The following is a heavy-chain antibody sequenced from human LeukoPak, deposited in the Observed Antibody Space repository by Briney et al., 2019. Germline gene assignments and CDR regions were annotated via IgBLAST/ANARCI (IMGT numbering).Heavy chain of an antibody. CDR1: GVSFSGYY. CDR2: INHSGST. J-gene: IGHJ6*02. D-gene: IGHD5-18*01. Sequence: SETLSLTCAVYGVSFSGYYWSWIRQPPGKGLEWIGEINHSGSTNYNPSLKSRVTISVDTSKNQFSLKLSSVTAADTAVYYCARGRGYSYGYHYYYYGMDVWGQGTTVTVSS. V-gene: IGHV4-34*01. CDR3: ARGRGYSYGYHYYYYGMDV.